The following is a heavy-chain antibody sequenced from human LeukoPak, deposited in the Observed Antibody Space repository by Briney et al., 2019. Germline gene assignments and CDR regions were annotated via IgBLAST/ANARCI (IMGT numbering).Heavy chain of an antibody. J-gene: IGHJ4*02. CDR3: ARRGYYDSSGYYYY. V-gene: IGHV1-18*01. CDR1: GYTFTSYG. D-gene: IGHD3-22*01. Sequence: ASVKVSCKASGYTFTSYGISWVRQAPGQGLEWMGWISAYNGNTNYTQKLQGRVTMTTDTSTSTAYMELRSLRSDDTAVYYCARRGYYDSSGYYYYWGQGTLVTVSS. CDR2: ISAYNGNT.